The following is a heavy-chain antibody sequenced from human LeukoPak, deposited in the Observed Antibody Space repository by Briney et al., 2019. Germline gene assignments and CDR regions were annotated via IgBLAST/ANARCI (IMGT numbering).Heavy chain of an antibody. V-gene: IGHV4-39*07. CDR1: GGSISSRPYY. CDR3: ATNSNYYYYYYMDV. J-gene: IGHJ6*03. D-gene: IGHD4-11*01. Sequence: SETLSLTCTVSGGSISSRPYYWGWVRQPPGKGLEWIGSIYYSGSTYYNPSLKSRVTISVDTSKNQFSLKLSSVTAADTAVYYCATNSNYYYYYYMDVWGKGTTVTVSS. CDR2: IYYSGST.